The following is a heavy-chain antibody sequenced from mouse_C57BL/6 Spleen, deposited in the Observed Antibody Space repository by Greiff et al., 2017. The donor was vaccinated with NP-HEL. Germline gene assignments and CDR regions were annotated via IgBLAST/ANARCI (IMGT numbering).Heavy chain of an antibody. Sequence: QVQLQQSGAELVRPGTSVKMSCKASGYTFTNYWIGWAKQRPGHGLEWIGDIYPGGGYTNYNEKFKGKATLTADKSSSTAYMQFSSLTSEDSAIYYCASGGEGYPAYFDYWGQGTTLTVSS. V-gene: IGHV1-63*01. D-gene: IGHD2-2*01. CDR3: ASGGEGYPAYFDY. CDR2: IYPGGGYT. CDR1: GYTFTNYW. J-gene: IGHJ2*01.